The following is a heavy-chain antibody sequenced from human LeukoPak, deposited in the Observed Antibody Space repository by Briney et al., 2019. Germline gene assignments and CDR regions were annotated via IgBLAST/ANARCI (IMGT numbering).Heavy chain of an antibody. V-gene: IGHV4-31*03. Sequence: SETLSLTCTVSGGSISSGGYYWSWIRQHPGKGLEWIGYIYYSGSTYYNPSLKSRVTISVDTSKNQSSLKLSSVTAADTAVYYCARVGEWGSGYYPDYWGQGTLVTVSS. CDR2: IYYSGST. CDR1: GGSISSGGYY. CDR3: ARVGEWGSGYYPDY. J-gene: IGHJ4*02. D-gene: IGHD3-22*01.